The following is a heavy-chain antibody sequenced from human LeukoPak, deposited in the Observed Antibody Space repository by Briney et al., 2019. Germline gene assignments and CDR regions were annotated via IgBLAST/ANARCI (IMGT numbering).Heavy chain of an antibody. Sequence: SQSLSLTCAISGESVSSNSAAWNWIRQSPSRGLGWLGRTDYRSKWYNDYAVSVKSRITINPDTSKNQFSLQLNSVTPEDTAVYYCARFYYDTSGHGAFDIWGQGTMVTVSS. J-gene: IGHJ3*02. CDR1: GESVSSNSAA. CDR2: TDYRSKWYN. D-gene: IGHD3-22*01. CDR3: ARFYYDTSGHGAFDI. V-gene: IGHV6-1*01.